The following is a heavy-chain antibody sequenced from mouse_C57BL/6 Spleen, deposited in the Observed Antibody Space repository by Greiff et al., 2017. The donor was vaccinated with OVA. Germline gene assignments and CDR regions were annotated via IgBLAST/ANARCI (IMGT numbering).Heavy chain of an antibody. CDR1: GYTFTSYW. Sequence: QVQLQQPGAELVKPGASVKLSCKASGYTFTSYWMHWVKQRPGQGLEWIGMIHPNSGSTNYNEKFKSKATLTVDKSSSTAYMQLSSLTSEDSAVYYCARSGWLLRCFDVWGTGTTVTVSS. J-gene: IGHJ1*03. CDR2: IHPNSGST. CDR3: ARSGWLLRCFDV. V-gene: IGHV1-64*01. D-gene: IGHD2-3*01.